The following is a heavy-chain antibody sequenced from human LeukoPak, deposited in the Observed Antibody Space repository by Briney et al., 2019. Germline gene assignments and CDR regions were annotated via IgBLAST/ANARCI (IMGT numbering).Heavy chain of an antibody. V-gene: IGHV4-30-4*08. CDR1: GGSISSGDYY. CDR2: IYYSGST. CDR3: ARHEGLDAHFD. Sequence: KSSETLSLTCTVSGGSISSGDYYWSWIRQPPGKGLEWIGYIYYSGSTYYNPSLKSRVTISVDTSKNQFSLKLSSVTAADTAVYYCARHEGLDAHFDWGQGTLVTVSS. J-gene: IGHJ4*02. D-gene: IGHD2/OR15-2a*01.